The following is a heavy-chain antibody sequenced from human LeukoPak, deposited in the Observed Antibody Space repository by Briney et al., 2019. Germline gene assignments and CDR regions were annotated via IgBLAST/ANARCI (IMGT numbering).Heavy chain of an antibody. CDR3: ARDLYGDYSPFDY. V-gene: IGHV3-7*04. D-gene: IGHD4-17*01. CDR2: IKQDGSEK. Sequence: GGSLRLSCAASGFTFSDYWMSWVRQAPGKGLEWVANIKQDGSEKHYVDSVKGRFTISRDNAKNSLHLQMNSLRAEDTAVYYCARDLYGDYSPFDYWGQGTLVTVSS. J-gene: IGHJ4*02. CDR1: GFTFSDYW.